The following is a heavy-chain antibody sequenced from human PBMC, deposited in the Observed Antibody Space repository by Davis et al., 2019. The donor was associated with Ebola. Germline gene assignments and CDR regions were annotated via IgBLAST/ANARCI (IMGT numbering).Heavy chain of an antibody. CDR2: INPNSGNT. V-gene: IGHV1-8*02. Sequence: AASVKVSCKASGYTFTGYYMHWVRQAPGQGLEWMGRINPNSGNTGYAQKFQGRVTMTRENSMSTANMELRSLRSEGTAVYFCAKGGVAYSDLDYWGQGTLVAVSS. D-gene: IGHD2-21*01. CDR1: GYTFTGYY. CDR3: AKGGVAYSDLDY. J-gene: IGHJ4*02.